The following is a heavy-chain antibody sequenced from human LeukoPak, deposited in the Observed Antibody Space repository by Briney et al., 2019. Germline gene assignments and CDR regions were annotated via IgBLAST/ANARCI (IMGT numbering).Heavy chain of an antibody. CDR2: IYYSGST. D-gene: IGHD2-15*01. Sequence: SETLSLTCIVSGVSISSGGHYWGWIRQPPGKGLEWIGSIYYSGSTYYNPSLNNRVTIFIDMSKNQFSLRLNSVTATDTAVYYCARLVCGGGSCPAEFDYWGQGTLVTVSS. CDR1: GVSISSGGHY. J-gene: IGHJ4*02. CDR3: ARLVCGGGSCPAEFDY. V-gene: IGHV4-39*01.